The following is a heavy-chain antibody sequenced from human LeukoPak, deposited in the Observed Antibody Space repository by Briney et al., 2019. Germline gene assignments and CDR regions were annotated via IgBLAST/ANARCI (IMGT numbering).Heavy chain of an antibody. CDR1: GFTLISNY. D-gene: IGHD2-21*02. V-gene: IGHV3-53*01. CDR3: AREDPYCGGDCYLH. CDR2: IYSGGST. J-gene: IGHJ4*02. Sequence: PGGSLRLSCAASGFTLISNYMSGVRQAPGKGVEWVAVIYSGGSTYYADSVKGRFTISRDNSKNTLYLQMNSLRAEDTAVYYCAREDPYCGGDCYLHWGQGTLVTVSS.